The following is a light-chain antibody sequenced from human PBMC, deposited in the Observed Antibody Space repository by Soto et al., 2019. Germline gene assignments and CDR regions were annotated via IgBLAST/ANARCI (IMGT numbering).Light chain of an antibody. CDR2: DAS. V-gene: IGKV3-11*01. CDR3: QQRSNWIT. Sequence: EIVMTQSPATLSVSPGERATLSCRASQSVSSYLAWYQQKPGQAPTLLIYDASYRATGIPARFSGSGSGTDFTLTISSLAPEDFAVYYCQQRSNWITFGQGTRLEIK. J-gene: IGKJ5*01. CDR1: QSVSSY.